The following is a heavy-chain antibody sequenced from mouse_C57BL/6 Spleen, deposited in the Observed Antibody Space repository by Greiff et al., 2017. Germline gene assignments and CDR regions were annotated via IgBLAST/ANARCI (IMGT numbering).Heavy chain of an antibody. CDR1: GYTFTSYT. V-gene: IGHV1-4*01. Sequence: QVQLQQSGAELARPGASVKMSCKASGYTFTSYTMHWVKQRPGQVLEWIGYINPSGGYTKYNQKFKAKATLTVDKSSSTAYMQLSSLTSEDSADYYCARSEYGSSHEGDFDVWGTGTTVTVSS. D-gene: IGHD1-1*01. CDR2: INPSGGYT. CDR3: ARSEYGSSHEGDFDV. J-gene: IGHJ1*03.